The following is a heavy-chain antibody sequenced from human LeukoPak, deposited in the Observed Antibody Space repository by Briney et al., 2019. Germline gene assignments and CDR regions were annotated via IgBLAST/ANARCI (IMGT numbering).Heavy chain of an antibody. J-gene: IGHJ4*02. CDR3: ARGIRGVMYYYFDY. V-gene: IGHV4-31*03. Sequence: SETLSLTCTVSGGSISSGAYYWSCIRQYPGKGLECIGYINYSGSTFYNPSVKSRVTISVDTSKHEFSLKLNSVTAADTAVYYCARGIRGVMYYYFDYWGQGNLVTVSS. CDR2: INYSGST. D-gene: IGHD3-10*01. CDR1: GGSISSGAYY.